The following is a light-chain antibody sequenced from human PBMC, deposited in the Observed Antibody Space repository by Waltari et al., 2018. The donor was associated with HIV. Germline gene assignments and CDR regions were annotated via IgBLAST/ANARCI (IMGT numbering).Light chain of an antibody. V-gene: IGLV2-8*01. CDR2: EVN. CDR1: SSDVGGYNY. CDR3: SSYAGSDSPYV. Sequence: QSALTQPPSASGSPGQSVTIFCTGTSSDVGGYNYVSWYQQHPDKAPKLIIFEVNKRPSGVPDLFSGSKSGNTASLTVSGLHAEDEADYYCSSYAGSDSPYVFGSGTTVTVL. J-gene: IGLJ1*01.